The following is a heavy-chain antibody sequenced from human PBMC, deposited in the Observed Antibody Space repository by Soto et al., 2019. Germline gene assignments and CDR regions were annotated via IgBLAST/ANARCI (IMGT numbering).Heavy chain of an antibody. CDR1: GFTFSSYW. J-gene: IGHJ6*02. Sequence: EVQLVESGGGLVQPGGSLRLSCAASGFTFSSYWMHWVRQVPGKGLAWVSRISSGGGTTNYVDSVKGRLTISRDNAKNTLFLQMNSLRAEDTAVYYCGRGMRDYYVMDVWGQGTTVTVS. CDR3: GRGMRDYYVMDV. V-gene: IGHV3-74*01. CDR2: ISSGGGTT.